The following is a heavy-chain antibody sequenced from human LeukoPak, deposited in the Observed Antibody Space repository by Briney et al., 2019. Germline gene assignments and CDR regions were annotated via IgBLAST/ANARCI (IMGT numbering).Heavy chain of an antibody. V-gene: IGHV3-21*01. CDR1: GFTFSSYS. CDR2: ISSSSSYI. Sequence: GGSPRLSCAASGFTFSSYSMNWVRQAPGKGLEWVSSISSSSSYIYYADSVKGRFTISRDNAKNSLYLQMNSLRAEDTAVYYCARDPTTVTTYTPHWGQGTLVTVSS. CDR3: ARDPTTVTTYTPH. J-gene: IGHJ4*02. D-gene: IGHD4-17*01.